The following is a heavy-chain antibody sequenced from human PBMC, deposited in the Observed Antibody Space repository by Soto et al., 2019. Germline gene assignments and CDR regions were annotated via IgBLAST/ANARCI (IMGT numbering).Heavy chain of an antibody. CDR2: IKSKTDDGTT. CDR1: GFTFSNAW. J-gene: IGHJ5*02. Sequence: GGSLRLSCAASGFTFSNAWMSWVRQAPGKGLEWVGRIKSKTDDGTTDYAAPVKGRFTISRDDSKNTLYLQMNSLKTEDTAVYYCTTDNMITFGGVIVPNWFDPWGQGTLVTVSS. V-gene: IGHV3-15*01. CDR3: TTDNMITFGGVIVPNWFDP. D-gene: IGHD3-16*02.